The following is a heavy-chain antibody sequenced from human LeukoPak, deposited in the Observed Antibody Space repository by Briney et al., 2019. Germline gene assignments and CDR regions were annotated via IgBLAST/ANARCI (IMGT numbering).Heavy chain of an antibody. Sequence: GGSLRLSCAASGFTFSSYSVNWVRQAPGKGLEWVSSISSSSSYIYYADSVKGRFTISRDNAKNSLYLQMNSLRAEDTAVYYCAREFSGYFDYWGQGTLVTVSS. CDR1: GFTFSSYS. J-gene: IGHJ4*02. CDR3: AREFSGYFDY. CDR2: ISSSSSYI. V-gene: IGHV3-21*01. D-gene: IGHD2-15*01.